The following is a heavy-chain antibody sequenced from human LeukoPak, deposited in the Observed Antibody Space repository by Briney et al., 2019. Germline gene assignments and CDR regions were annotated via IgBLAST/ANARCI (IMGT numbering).Heavy chain of an antibody. CDR2: IIPIFGTA. CDR1: GGTFSSYA. CDR3: ARDSGPGSLDY. D-gene: IGHD3-10*01. J-gene: IGHJ4*02. V-gene: IGHV1-69*06. Sequence: SLKVSCTASGGTFSSYAISWVRQAPGQGLEWVGGIIPIFGTANYAQKFQGRVTITADKSTSTPYMELSSLRSEDTAVYYCARDSGPGSLDYWGQGTLVTVSS.